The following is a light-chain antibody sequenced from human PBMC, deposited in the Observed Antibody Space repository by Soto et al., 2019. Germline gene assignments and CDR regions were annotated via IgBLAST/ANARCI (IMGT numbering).Light chain of an antibody. CDR3: ATWDERLNVV. J-gene: IGLJ2*01. V-gene: IGLV1-40*01. Sequence: QSVLTQPPSVSGAPGQRVTISCTGSSSNIGAGHDVHWYQQLPGTAPKLLIYGHSNRPSGVPDRFSGSTSGTSASLAITGLQAEDEADYFCATWDERLNVVFGGGTKLTVL. CDR2: GHS. CDR1: SSNIGAGHD.